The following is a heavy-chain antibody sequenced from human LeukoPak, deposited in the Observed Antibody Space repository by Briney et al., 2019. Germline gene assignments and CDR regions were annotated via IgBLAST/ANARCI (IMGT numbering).Heavy chain of an antibody. V-gene: IGHV3-7*01. Sequence: GGSLRLSCAGSAFTFSSYWMSWVRQAPGKGPEWVAHIKDDGSEKYYLDSVKGRFTISRDNAKNSLYLQMNSLRAEDTAVYSCARIKEYGFDIWGQGTMVTVSS. CDR3: ARIKEYGFDI. CDR2: IKDDGSEK. J-gene: IGHJ3*02. CDR1: AFTFSSYW. D-gene: IGHD3-10*01.